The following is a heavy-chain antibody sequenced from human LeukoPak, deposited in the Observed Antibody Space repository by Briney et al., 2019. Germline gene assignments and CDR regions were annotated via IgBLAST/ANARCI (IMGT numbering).Heavy chain of an antibody. CDR1: GYTLAELS. J-gene: IGHJ4*02. Sequence: ASVKVSCKVSGYTLAELSMHCIRQAAGKGPQWMAGFDPEDAETIYAQKLQGRVTMTEDYSIDTAYMKPSSLRSEDPPLSYRATVYYHKRRSFDYWGQGPLVTV. CDR2: FDPEDAET. D-gene: IGHD3-22*01. V-gene: IGHV1-24*01. CDR3: ATVYYHKRRSFDY.